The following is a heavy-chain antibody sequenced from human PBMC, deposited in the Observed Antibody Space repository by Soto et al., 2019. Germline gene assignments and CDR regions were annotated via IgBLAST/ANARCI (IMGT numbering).Heavy chain of an antibody. CDR1: GGSISSGGYS. V-gene: IGHV4-30-2*01. Sequence: QLQLQESGSGLVKPSQTLSLTCAVSGGSISSGGYSWSWIRQPPGKGLEWIGYIYHSGSTYYNPSLQSRVTISVDRAKNQFSLKLSSVTAADTAVYYCARGVYYYDSSGFKYYGMDVWGQGTTVTVSS. J-gene: IGHJ6*02. CDR3: ARGVYYYDSSGFKYYGMDV. D-gene: IGHD3-22*01. CDR2: IYHSGST.